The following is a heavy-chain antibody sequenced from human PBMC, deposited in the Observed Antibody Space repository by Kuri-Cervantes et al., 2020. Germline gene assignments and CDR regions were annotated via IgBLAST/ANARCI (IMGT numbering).Heavy chain of an antibody. CDR2: IIPIFGTA. V-gene: IGHV1-69*05. D-gene: IGHD1-26*01. CDR1: GGTISSYA. J-gene: IGHJ4*02. Sequence: SVKISCKAAGGTISSYAISWVRQAPGQGLEWMGGIIPIFGTANYAQKFQDIVTITTDESTSTAYMELSSLRSEDTAVSYCASGVGSRTYFDYWGQGTLVTVSS. CDR3: ASGVGSRTYFDY.